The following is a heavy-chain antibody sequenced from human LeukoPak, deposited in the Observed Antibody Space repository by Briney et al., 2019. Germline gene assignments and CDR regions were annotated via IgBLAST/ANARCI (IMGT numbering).Heavy chain of an antibody. V-gene: IGHV4-59*01. CDR1: GGSISSYY. Sequence: SETLSLTCTGSGGSISSYYWSWLRQPPGKGLEWIGYIYYSGSTNYKPSLKSRVTISVDTSKNQFSLKLNSVTAADTAVYYCARGGYYGSGNDFRFDPWGQGTLVTVSS. D-gene: IGHD3-10*01. CDR3: ARGGYYGSGNDFRFDP. CDR2: IYYSGST. J-gene: IGHJ5*02.